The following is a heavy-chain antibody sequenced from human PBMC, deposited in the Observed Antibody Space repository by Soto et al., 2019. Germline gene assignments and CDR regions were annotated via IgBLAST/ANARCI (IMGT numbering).Heavy chain of an antibody. CDR1: GYTFTSYG. CDR2: ISAYNANT. V-gene: IGHV1-18*01. Sequence: GASVKVSCKASGYTFTSYGINWVRQAPGQGLEWMGWISAYNANTHYAQKLQGRVTMTTDTFTSTAYMELRSLRSDDTAVYYCARYGYYYDSSGYYYQNSEPTYYYYCMDVWGQGTTVTVSS. J-gene: IGHJ6*02. D-gene: IGHD3-22*01. CDR3: ARYGYYYDSSGYYYQNSEPTYYYYCMDV.